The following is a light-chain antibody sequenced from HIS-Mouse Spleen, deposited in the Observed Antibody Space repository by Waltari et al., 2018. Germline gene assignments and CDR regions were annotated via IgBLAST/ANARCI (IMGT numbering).Light chain of an antibody. CDR2: QDS. CDR3: SSYTSSSTRV. Sequence: SYELTQPPSVSVSPGQTASITCSGDKLGDKYACWYQQKPGQSPVLVIYQDSKRPSGIPGRFSGSNSGNTATLTISGLQAEDEADYYCSSYTSSSTRVFGGGTKLTVL. V-gene: IGLV3-1*01. CDR1: KLGDKY. J-gene: IGLJ3*02.